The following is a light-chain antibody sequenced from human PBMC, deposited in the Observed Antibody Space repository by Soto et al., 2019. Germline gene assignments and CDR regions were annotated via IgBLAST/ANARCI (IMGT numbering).Light chain of an antibody. J-gene: IGLJ3*02. Sequence: QSALTQPPSASGSPGQSVTISCTGTSSDVGGYNYVSRYQQYPGRAPKLMIYEVTKQPSGVPDRFSGSKSGNTASLTVSGLQAEDEADYYCSSYAASNNFYFVFGGGTKLTVL. V-gene: IGLV2-8*01. CDR2: EVT. CDR1: SSDVGGYNY. CDR3: SSYAASNNFYFV.